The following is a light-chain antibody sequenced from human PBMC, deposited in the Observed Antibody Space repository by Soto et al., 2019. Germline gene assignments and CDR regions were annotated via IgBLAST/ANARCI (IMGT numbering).Light chain of an antibody. J-gene: IGLJ3*02. V-gene: IGLV1-44*01. CDR1: SSNIGSNT. CDR2: NNN. CDR3: AAWDDSLSGWL. Sequence: QSVLTQPPSTSGTPGQRVTISCSGSSSNIGSNTVNWYQQVPGTAPKLLIYNNNQRPSGVPDRFSGSKSGTSASLALSGLQSEDEAEYWCAAWDDSLSGWLFGGGTKLTVL.